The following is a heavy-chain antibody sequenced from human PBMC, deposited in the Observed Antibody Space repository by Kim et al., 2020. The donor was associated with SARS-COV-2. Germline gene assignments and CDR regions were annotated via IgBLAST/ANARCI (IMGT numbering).Heavy chain of an antibody. D-gene: IGHD4-17*01. CDR1: GFTFSSYA. CDR2: ISGNGGST. CDR3: AKDGSPYGDYFDH. J-gene: IGHJ4*02. Sequence: GGSLRLSCAASGFTFSSYAMSWVRQAPGKGLEWVSTISGNGGSTYSADSVTGRFTISRDNSKNTLNLQMNRLRAEDTAVYYCAKDGSPYGDYFDHWGQGTLVTVSS. V-gene: IGHV3-23*01.